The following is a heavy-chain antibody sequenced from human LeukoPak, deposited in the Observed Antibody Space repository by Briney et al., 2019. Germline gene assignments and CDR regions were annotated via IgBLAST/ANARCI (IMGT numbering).Heavy chain of an antibody. J-gene: IGHJ4*02. CDR2: INPDSGGT. D-gene: IGHD6-19*01. V-gene: IGHV1-2*02. CDR1: AYTFTGYY. Sequence: ASVKVSCKASAYTFTGYYMHWVRQAPGQGLEWMGWINPDSGGTNYAQKFQGRVTMTRDTSISTAYMEVSRLRSDDTAVYYCAREGRGWYRNFDYWGQGTLVTVSS. CDR3: AREGRGWYRNFDY.